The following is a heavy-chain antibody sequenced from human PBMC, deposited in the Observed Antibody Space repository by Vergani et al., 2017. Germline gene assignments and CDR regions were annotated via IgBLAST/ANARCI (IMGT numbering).Heavy chain of an antibody. D-gene: IGHD2-2*01. J-gene: IGHJ6*02. CDR3: ARAPVPAADGRYGMDV. Sequence: EVQLVQSGAEVKKPGESLKISCKGSGYSFTSYWIGWVRQMPGKGLGWMGIIYPGDSDTRYSPSFQGQVTISADKSISTAYLQWSSLKASDTAMYYCARAPVPAADGRYGMDVWGQGTTVTVSS. CDR1: GYSFTSYW. V-gene: IGHV5-51*01. CDR2: IYPGDSDT.